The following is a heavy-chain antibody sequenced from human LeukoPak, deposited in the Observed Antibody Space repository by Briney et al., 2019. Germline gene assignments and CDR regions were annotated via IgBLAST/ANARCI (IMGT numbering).Heavy chain of an antibody. CDR3: ARDTYYGSGSYYRNTSDS. V-gene: IGHV3-53*01. CDR1: GFSVSKNY. Sequence: GGSLRLSCAASGFSVSKNYMSWVRQAPGKGLEWVSVIYGAGKTHYADSVKGRFNISRDNSKNTLYLQMNSLRAEDTAVYYFARDTYYGSGSYYRNTSDSWGQGTMGTVS. D-gene: IGHD3-10*01. J-gene: IGHJ4*02. CDR2: IYGAGKT.